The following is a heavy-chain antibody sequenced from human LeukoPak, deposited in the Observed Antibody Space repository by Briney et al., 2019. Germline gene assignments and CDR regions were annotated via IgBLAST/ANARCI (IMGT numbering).Heavy chain of an antibody. V-gene: IGHV4-34*01. CDR3: ARGPNQYCTNGVCYIPRGVYFDY. CDR2: INHSGST. Sequence: PGGSLRLSCAASGFTFSTYSMSWVRQPPGKGLEWIGEINHSGSTNYNPSLKSRVTISVDTSKNQFSLKLSSVTAADTAVYYCARGPNQYCTNGVCYIPRGVYFDYWGQGTLVTVSS. J-gene: IGHJ4*02. D-gene: IGHD2-8*01. CDR1: GFTFSTYS.